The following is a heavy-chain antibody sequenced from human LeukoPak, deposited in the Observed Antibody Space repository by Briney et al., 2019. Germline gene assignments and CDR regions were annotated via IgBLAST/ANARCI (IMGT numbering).Heavy chain of an antibody. CDR2: IYYSGST. D-gene: IGHD2-15*01. CDR3: ARAVVVAATVKWFDP. J-gene: IGHJ5*02. V-gene: IGHV4-61*03. CDR1: GGSISSSSYY. Sequence: NPSETLSLTCTVSGGSISSSSYYWGWIRQPPGKGLEWIGYIYYSGSTNYNPSLKSRVTMSVDTSKNHFSLKVSSVTAADTAVYYCARAVVVAATVKWFDPWGQGTLVTVSS.